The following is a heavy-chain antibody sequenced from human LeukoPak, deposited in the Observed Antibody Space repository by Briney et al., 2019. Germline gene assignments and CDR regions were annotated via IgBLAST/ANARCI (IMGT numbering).Heavy chain of an antibody. V-gene: IGHV3-9*01. CDR2: ISWNSGSI. Sequence: GGSLRLSCAASGFTFSTAWMIWVRQAPGKGLEWVSGISWNSGSIGYADSVKGRFTISRGNAKNSLYLQMNSLRAEDTALYYCARSWSGDANDDAFDIWGQGTMVTVSS. CDR3: ARSWSGDANDDAFDI. D-gene: IGHD3-3*01. CDR1: GFTFSTAW. J-gene: IGHJ3*02.